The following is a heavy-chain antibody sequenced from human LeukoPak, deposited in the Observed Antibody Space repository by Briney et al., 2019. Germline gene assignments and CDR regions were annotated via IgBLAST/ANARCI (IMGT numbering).Heavy chain of an antibody. J-gene: IGHJ4*02. CDR3: AKRGVVIRVILVGFHKEAYYFES. V-gene: IGHV3-23*01. Sequence: GGSLRLSCAVSGITLNNYGMTWVRQAPGKGLEWVAGISDSGGSTKYADSEKGRFTISRDNPKNTLYLQMNSLRAEDTAVYFCAKRGVVIRVILVGFHKEAYYFESWGQGALVTVSS. D-gene: IGHD3/OR15-3a*01. CDR2: ISDSGGST. CDR1: GITLNNYG.